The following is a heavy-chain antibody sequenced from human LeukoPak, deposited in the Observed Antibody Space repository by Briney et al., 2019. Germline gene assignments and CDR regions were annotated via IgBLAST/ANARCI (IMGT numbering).Heavy chain of an antibody. CDR2: IRYDGSNK. J-gene: IGHJ4*02. D-gene: IGHD5-12*01. V-gene: IGHV3-30*02. CDR1: GFTFSSYG. Sequence: GGSLRLPCAASGFTFSSYGMHWVRQAPGKGLEWVAFIRYDGSNKYYADSVKGRFTISRDNSKNTLYLQMNSLRAEDTAVYYCAKDLVGYSGYDFIDYWGQGTLVTVSS. CDR3: AKDLVGYSGYDFIDY.